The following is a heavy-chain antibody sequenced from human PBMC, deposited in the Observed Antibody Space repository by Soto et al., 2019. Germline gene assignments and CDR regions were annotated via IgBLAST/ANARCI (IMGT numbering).Heavy chain of an antibody. Sequence: AGGSLRLSCAASGFTFDDYGMSWVRQAPGKGLEWVSGINWNGGSTGYADSVKGRFTISRDNAKNSLYLQMNSLRAEDTALYYCARDYYGSGSYRAFDIWGQGTMVTVSS. D-gene: IGHD3-10*01. CDR1: GFTFDDYG. CDR2: INWNGGST. J-gene: IGHJ3*02. V-gene: IGHV3-20*04. CDR3: ARDYYGSGSYRAFDI.